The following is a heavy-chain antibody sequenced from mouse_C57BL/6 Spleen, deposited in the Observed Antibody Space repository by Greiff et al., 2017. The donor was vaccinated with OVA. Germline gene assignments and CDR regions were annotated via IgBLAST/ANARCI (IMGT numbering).Heavy chain of an antibody. CDR2: INPNNGGT. J-gene: IGHJ2*01. CDR1: GYTFTDYY. V-gene: IGHV1-26*01. D-gene: IGHD2-2*01. CDR3: ARRGLADFFDY. Sequence: EVQLQQSGPELVKPGASVKISCKASGYTFTDYYMNWVKQSHGKSLEWIGDINPNNGGTSYNQKFKGKATLTVDKSSSTAYMELRSLTSEDSAVYYCARRGLADFFDYWGQGTTLTVSS.